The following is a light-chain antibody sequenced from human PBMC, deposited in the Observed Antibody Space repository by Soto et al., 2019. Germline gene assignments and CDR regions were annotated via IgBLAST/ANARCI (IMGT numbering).Light chain of an antibody. CDR3: CSYAGTSTNYV. V-gene: IGLV2-23*01. Sequence: QSVLAQPASVSGSPGQSITISCTGTSSDVGSYNLVSWYQQHPGKAPKLMIYEGSKRPSGVSNRFSGSKSGNTASLTISGLQAEDEADHYCCSYAGTSTNYVFGNGTKLTV. CDR2: EGS. CDR1: SSDVGSYNL. J-gene: IGLJ1*01.